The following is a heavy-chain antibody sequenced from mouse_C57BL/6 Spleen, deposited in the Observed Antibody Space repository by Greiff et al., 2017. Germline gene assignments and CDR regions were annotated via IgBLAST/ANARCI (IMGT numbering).Heavy chain of an antibody. CDR2: IYPGSGNT. V-gene: IGHV1-76*01. CDR1: GYTFTDYY. Sequence: VQLQQSGAELVRPGASVKLSCKASGYTFTDYYINWVKQRPGQGLEWIARIYPGSGNTYYNEKFKGKATLTAEKSSSTAYMQLSSLTSEDSAVYFCARSTTVVARGYFDVWGTGTTVTVSS. D-gene: IGHD1-1*01. CDR3: ARSTTVVARGYFDV. J-gene: IGHJ1*03.